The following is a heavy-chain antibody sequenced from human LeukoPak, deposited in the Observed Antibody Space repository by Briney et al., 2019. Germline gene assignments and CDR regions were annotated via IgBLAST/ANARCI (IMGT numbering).Heavy chain of an antibody. CDR2: INPNSGGT. CDR1: GYTFTGYY. Sequence: ASVKVSCKASGYTFTGYYMHWVRQAPGQGLEWMGWINPNSGGTNYEQKFQGRVTMTRDTSICTAYMELSRLRSDDTAVYYCARGSDDFWSGYSPSYWGQGTLVTVSS. CDR3: ARGSDDFWSGYSPSY. J-gene: IGHJ4*02. V-gene: IGHV1-2*02. D-gene: IGHD3-3*01.